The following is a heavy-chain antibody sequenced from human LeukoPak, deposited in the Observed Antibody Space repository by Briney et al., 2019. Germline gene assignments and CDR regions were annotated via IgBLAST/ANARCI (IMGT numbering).Heavy chain of an antibody. CDR1: GFTFDDYT. CDR3: AKDITSGRGAFDI. J-gene: IGHJ3*02. Sequence: PGGSLRLPCAASGFTFDDYTMHWVRQAPGKGLEWVSLISWDGGSTYYADSVKGRFTISRDNSKNSLYLQMNSLRTEDTALYYCAKDITSGRGAFDIWGQGTMVTVSS. V-gene: IGHV3-43*01. D-gene: IGHD3-10*01. CDR2: ISWDGGST.